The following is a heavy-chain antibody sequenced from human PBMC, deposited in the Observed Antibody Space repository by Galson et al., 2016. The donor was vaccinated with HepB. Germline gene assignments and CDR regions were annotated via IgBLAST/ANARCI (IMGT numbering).Heavy chain of an antibody. CDR1: GYSFSSYW. V-gene: IGHV5-51*01. CDR3: GRPGRGNCSGGICLSNWYCEL. CDR2: IYPADSDV. D-gene: IGHD2-15*01. J-gene: IGHJ2*01. Sequence: QSGAEVKKPGESLKISCMTSGYSFSSYWIGWVRQVPGKGLEWMGVIYPADSDVRYSPSFQGHVTISADKSNSTAYPQWSSLKASDTAIYYCGRPGRGNCSGGICLSNWYCELWGRGTLVTVSS.